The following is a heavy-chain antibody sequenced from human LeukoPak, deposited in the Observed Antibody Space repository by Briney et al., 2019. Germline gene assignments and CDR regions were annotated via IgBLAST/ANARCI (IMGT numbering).Heavy chain of an antibody. V-gene: IGHV3-23*01. CDR1: GFTFSSYG. D-gene: IGHD3-22*01. CDR2: ISGSGGST. J-gene: IGHJ4*02. CDR3: AKPPGYDSSDYPQPFHFDY. Sequence: GGSLRLSCAASGFTFSSYGMSWVRQAPGKGLEWVSAISGSGGSTYYADSVKGRFTISRDNSKNTLYLQMNSLRAEDTAVYYCAKPPGYDSSDYPQPFHFDYWGQGTLVTVSS.